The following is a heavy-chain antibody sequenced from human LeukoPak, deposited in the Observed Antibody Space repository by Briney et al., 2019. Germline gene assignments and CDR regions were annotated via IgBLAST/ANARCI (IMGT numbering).Heavy chain of an antibody. J-gene: IGHJ4*02. D-gene: IGHD6-13*01. CDR1: GGSVDSSYY. CDR2: IYYSGST. CDR3: ATPSGGYSSPF. V-gene: IGHV4-39*01. Sequence: SETLSLTCTVSGGSVDSSYYWGWIRQPPGKGLEWIGSIYYSGSTYTYYNPSLKSRVTMSADTSMNQFSLKLSSVTAADTAVYYCATPSGGYSSPFWGQGTLVTVSS.